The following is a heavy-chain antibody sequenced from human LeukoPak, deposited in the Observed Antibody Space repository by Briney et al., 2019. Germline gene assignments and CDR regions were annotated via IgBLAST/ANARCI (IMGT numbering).Heavy chain of an antibody. Sequence: SETLSLACTVSGGSISSYYWSWIRQPPGKGLERIRYIYYSGSTDYNPSLKSRVTISVDTSKNQFSLKLSSVTAADTAVYYCARAGLRYSSGWFDIWGQGTMVTVSS. CDR2: IYYSGST. J-gene: IGHJ3*02. CDR1: GGSISSYY. CDR3: ARAGLRYSSGWFDI. V-gene: IGHV4-59*01. D-gene: IGHD6-19*01.